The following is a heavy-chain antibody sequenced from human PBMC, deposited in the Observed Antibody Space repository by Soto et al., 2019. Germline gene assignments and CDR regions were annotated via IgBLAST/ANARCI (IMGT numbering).Heavy chain of an antibody. D-gene: IGHD1-20*01. J-gene: IGHJ6*02. Sequence: QVQLVQSGAEVKKPGSSVKVSCKASGGTFSSYAISWVRQAPGQGLEWMGGIIPIFGTANYAQKFQGRVTITADESTSTPYMELSSLRSEDTAVYYCATGYNWNDDVYYYYGMDVWGQGTTVTVSS. V-gene: IGHV1-69*01. CDR3: ATGYNWNDDVYYYYGMDV. CDR2: IIPIFGTA. CDR1: GGTFSSYA.